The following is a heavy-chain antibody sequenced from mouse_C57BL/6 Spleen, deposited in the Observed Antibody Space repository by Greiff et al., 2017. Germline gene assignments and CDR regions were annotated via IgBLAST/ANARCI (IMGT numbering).Heavy chain of an antibody. CDR1: GFTFSSYA. Sequence: DVKLVESGGGLVKPGGPLKLSCAASGFTFSSYAMSWVRQTPEKRLEWVATISDGCSYTYYPDNVKGRFTISRDNAKNNLYLQMSHLKSEDTAMYYCARDPYDGYSLYYAMDYWGQGTSVTVSS. CDR3: ARDPYDGYSLYYAMDY. CDR2: ISDGCSYT. V-gene: IGHV5-4*01. D-gene: IGHD2-3*01. J-gene: IGHJ4*01.